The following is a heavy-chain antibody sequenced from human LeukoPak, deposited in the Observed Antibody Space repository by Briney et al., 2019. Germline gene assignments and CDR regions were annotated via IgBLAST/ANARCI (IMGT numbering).Heavy chain of an antibody. D-gene: IGHD6-19*01. CDR1: GGSFSGYY. V-gene: IGHV4-34*01. Sequence: PSETLSLTCAVYGGSFSGYYWSRIRQPPGKGLEWIGEINHTGSTNYNPSLKSRATISVDTSKNQFSLKLSSVTAADTAVYYCARVLLAVAGTDYFDYWGQGTLVTVSS. CDR2: INHTGST. CDR3: ARVLLAVAGTDYFDY. J-gene: IGHJ4*02.